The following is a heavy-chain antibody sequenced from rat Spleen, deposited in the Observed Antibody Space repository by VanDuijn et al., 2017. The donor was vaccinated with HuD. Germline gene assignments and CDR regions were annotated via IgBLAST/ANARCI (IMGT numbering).Heavy chain of an antibody. V-gene: IGHV5-31*01. CDR1: GFSLTNYG. CDR2: ITNTGGST. J-gene: IGHJ2*01. Sequence: VHLKESGPGLVQPSQTLSLTCTVSGFSLTNYGVSWIRQAPGKGLEWVASITNTGGSTYYRDSVKGRFTISRDNAKSTLSLQMDSLRSEDTATYYCARHGYNSYFDYWGQGVMVTVSS. CDR3: ARHGYNSYFDY. D-gene: IGHD1-9*01.